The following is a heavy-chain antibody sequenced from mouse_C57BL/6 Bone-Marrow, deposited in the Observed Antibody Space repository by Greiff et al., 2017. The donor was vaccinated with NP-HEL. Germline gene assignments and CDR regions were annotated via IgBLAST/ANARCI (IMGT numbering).Heavy chain of an antibody. V-gene: IGHV1-5*01. J-gene: IGHJ1*03. CDR2: IYPGNSDT. CDR1: GYTFTSYW. CDR3: TRVTTVVGGDWYFDV. D-gene: IGHD1-1*01. Sequence: EVKLVESGTVLARPGASVKMSCKTSGYTFTSYWMHWVKQRPGQGLEWIGAIYPGNSDTSYNQKFKGKAKLTAVTSASTAYMALSSMTKEAAAVDYCTRVTTVVGGDWYFDVWGTGTTVTVSS.